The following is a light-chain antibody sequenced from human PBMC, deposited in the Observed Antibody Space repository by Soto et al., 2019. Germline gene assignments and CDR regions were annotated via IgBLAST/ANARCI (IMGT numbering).Light chain of an antibody. V-gene: IGKV1-5*03. J-gene: IGKJ1*01. Sequence: DIHMTQSPSTLSASVGGRVTITCRASQSITTWLAWYQHKPGKAPKLLIYQASSLENGVPSRFSGSGSGTEFNLTISSLQPDDFATYYCQQYKTYPQTFGQGTKVEIK. CDR1: QSITTW. CDR2: QAS. CDR3: QQYKTYPQT.